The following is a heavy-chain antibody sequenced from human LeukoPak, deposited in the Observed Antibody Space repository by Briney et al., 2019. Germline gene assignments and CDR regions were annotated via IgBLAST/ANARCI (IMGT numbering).Heavy chain of an antibody. CDR2: IYHSGST. V-gene: IGHV4-39*07. D-gene: IGHD3-3*01. Sequence: SETLSLTCTVSGGSMSSSSYYWGWIRQPPGKGLEWIGSIYHSGSTYYNPSLKSRVTISVDTSKNQFSLKLSSVTAADTAVYYCARGPPVLRFLEWLFVDAFDIWGQGTMVTVSS. J-gene: IGHJ3*02. CDR1: GGSMSSSSYY. CDR3: ARGPPVLRFLEWLFVDAFDI.